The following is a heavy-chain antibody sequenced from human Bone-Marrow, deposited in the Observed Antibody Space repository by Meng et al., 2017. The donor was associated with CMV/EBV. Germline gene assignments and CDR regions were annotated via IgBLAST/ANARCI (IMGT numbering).Heavy chain of an antibody. V-gene: IGHV3-53*01. J-gene: IGHJ6*02. CDR3: AREQRPYCSSTSCSTTTGFPQGMDV. CDR2: IYSGGST. D-gene: IGHD2-2*01. CDR1: GFTFSSYE. Sequence: GESLKISCAASGFTFSSYEMNWVRQAPGKGLEWVSVIYSGGSTYYADSVKGRFTISRDNSKNTLYLQMNSLRAEDTAVYYCAREQRPYCSSTSCSTTTGFPQGMDVWGQGTTVTVSS.